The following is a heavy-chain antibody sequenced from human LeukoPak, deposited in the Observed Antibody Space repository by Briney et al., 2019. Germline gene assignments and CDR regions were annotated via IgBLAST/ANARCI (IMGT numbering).Heavy chain of an antibody. CDR3: ARVGGGWYDFDY. Sequence: PGGSLRLSCAASGFTVSSNYMSWVRQAPGKGLEWVSVIYSGSSSTYYTDSVKGRFTISRHNSKNTLYLQMNSLRAEDTAVYYCARVGGGWYDFDYWGQGTLVTVSS. J-gene: IGHJ4*02. CDR2: IYSGSSST. D-gene: IGHD6-19*01. CDR1: GFTVSSNY. V-gene: IGHV3-53*04.